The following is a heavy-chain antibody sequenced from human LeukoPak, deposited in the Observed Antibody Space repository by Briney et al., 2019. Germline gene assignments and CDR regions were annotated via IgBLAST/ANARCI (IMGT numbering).Heavy chain of an antibody. CDR1: GYTFTSYD. Sequence: ASVKVSCKASGYTFTSYDINWVRQATGLGLEWMGWMNPNSGNTGYAQKFQGRVTMTRNTSISTAYMELSSLRSEDTAVYYCARSTPFHSGSYSYYFDYWGQGTLVTVSS. V-gene: IGHV1-8*01. D-gene: IGHD1-26*01. CDR3: ARSTPFHSGSYSYYFDY. CDR2: MNPNSGNT. J-gene: IGHJ4*02.